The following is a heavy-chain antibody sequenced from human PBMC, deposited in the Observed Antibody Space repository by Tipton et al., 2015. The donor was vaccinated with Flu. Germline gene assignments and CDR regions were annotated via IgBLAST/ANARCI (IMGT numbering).Heavy chain of an antibody. CDR1: GGSISGYY. CDR3: ARIRLSGSYGVGLDY. J-gene: IGHJ4*02. CDR2: IYSSGRST. D-gene: IGHD1-26*01. Sequence: PGLVKPSETLSLICTVSGGSISGYYWSWIRQPPGRGLEWIGYIYSSGRSTNYNPSVKSRVTISVDTSKNQFSLELSSVTAADTAVYYCARIRLSGSYGVGLDYWGQGTLVTVSS. V-gene: IGHV4-59*01.